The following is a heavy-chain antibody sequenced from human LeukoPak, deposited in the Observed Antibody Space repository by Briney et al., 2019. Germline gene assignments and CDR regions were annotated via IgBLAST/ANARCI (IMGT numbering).Heavy chain of an antibody. Sequence: ASVKVSCKASGGTFSSYAISWVRQAPGQGLEWMGGIIPIFGTANYAQKFQGRVTITADKSTSTAYMELSSLRSEDTAVYYCARDRSPYYYDSSGYYYWGQGTLVTVSS. CDR2: IIPIFGTA. CDR1: GGTFSSYA. CDR3: ARDRSPYYYDSSGYYY. D-gene: IGHD3-22*01. V-gene: IGHV1-69*06. J-gene: IGHJ4*02.